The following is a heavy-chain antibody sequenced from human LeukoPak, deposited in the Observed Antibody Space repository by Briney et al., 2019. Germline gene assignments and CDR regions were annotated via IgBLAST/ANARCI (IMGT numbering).Heavy chain of an antibody. Sequence: SETLSLTCTVSGGSISSSSYYWGWIRQPPGKGLEWIGSIYYSGSTYYNPPLKSRVTISVDTSKNQFSLKLSSVTAADTAVYYCARVSGYSGYATRFDPWGQGTLVTVSS. V-gene: IGHV4-39*07. D-gene: IGHD5-12*01. CDR3: ARVSGYSGYATRFDP. CDR1: GGSISSSSYY. CDR2: IYYSGST. J-gene: IGHJ5*02.